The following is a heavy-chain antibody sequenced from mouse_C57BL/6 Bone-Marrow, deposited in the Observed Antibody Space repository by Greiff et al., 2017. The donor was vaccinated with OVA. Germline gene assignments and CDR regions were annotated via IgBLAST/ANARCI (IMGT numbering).Heavy chain of an antibody. CDR2: INPSNGGT. Sequence: QVHVKQSGTELVKPGASVKLSCKASGYTFTSYWMHWVKQRPGQGLEWIGNINPSNGGTNYNEKFKSKATLTVDKSSSTAYMQLSSLTSEDSAVYYCARWDSNYPYYAMDYWGQGTSVTVSS. CDR1: GYTFTSYW. J-gene: IGHJ4*01. V-gene: IGHV1-53*01. D-gene: IGHD2-5*01. CDR3: ARWDSNYPYYAMDY.